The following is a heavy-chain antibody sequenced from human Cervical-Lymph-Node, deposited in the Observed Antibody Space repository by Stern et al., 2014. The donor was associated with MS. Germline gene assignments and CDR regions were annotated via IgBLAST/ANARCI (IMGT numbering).Heavy chain of an antibody. CDR3: AHSRVKYCRGGTCYSSLFDY. CDR2: IYWDDDK. D-gene: IGHD2-15*01. J-gene: IGHJ4*02. CDR1: GFSVATAGVG. V-gene: IGHV2-5*02. Sequence: ESGPTLVKPTETVTLTCTLSGFSVATAGVGVGWIRQPPGKALEWLALIYWDDDKLYSPSLNNRLTIIKDTSKNQVVLTMTNMDPVDTATYYCAHSRVKYCRGGTCYSSLFDYWGQGTLVTVSS.